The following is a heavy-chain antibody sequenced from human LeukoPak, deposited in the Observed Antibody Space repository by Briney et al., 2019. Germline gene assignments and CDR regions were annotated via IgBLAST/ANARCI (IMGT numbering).Heavy chain of an antibody. CDR3: ALGLVTDY. V-gene: IGHV3-66*01. J-gene: IGHJ4*02. D-gene: IGHD3-9*01. CDR1: GFTVSSNF. Sequence: PGGSLRLSCAASGFTVSSNFMSWVRQAPGKGLEWVSVIYSGGSTYYADSVKGRFTIPRDNSKNTLYLQMNSLSVEDTAVYYCALGLVTDYWGQGTLVTVSS. CDR2: IYSGGST.